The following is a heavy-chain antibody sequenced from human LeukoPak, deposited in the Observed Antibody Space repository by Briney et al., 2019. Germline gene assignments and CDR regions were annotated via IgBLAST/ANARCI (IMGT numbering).Heavy chain of an antibody. Sequence: GGSLRLSCAASGVTVSRYWMHCVRQAPGKGLMWVSRISPDGSTTLYADSVKGRFTISRDNAKNTLYLQMNRLRGDDTAVDYRARVSVCQRCHFDYWGDGRIVIVSS. D-gene: IGHD5/OR15-5a*01. CDR3: ARVSVCQRCHFDY. J-gene: IGHJ4*01. CDR1: GVTVSRYW. V-gene: IGHV3-74*03. CDR2: ISPDGSTT.